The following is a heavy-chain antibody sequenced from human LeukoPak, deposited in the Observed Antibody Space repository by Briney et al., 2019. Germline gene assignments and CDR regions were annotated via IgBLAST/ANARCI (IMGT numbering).Heavy chain of an antibody. CDR3: ARDNLSPYWYFDL. CDR2: INHNGNVN. J-gene: IGHJ2*01. D-gene: IGHD1-14*01. V-gene: IGHV3-7*01. Sequence: GGSLRLPCAASGFTFSSYWMNWARQAPGKGLEWVASINHNGNVNYYVDSVKGRFTISRDNAKNSLYLQMDSLRDEDTAVYYCARDNLSPYWYFDLWGRGTPVTVSS. CDR1: GFTFSSYW.